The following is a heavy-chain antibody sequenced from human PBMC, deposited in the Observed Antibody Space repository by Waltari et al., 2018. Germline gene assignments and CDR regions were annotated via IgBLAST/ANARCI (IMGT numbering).Heavy chain of an antibody. V-gene: IGHV1-69*08. CDR1: GGTFSSYT. CDR2: IIPVRGIA. Sequence: QVQLVQSGAEVKKPGSSVKVSCKASGGTFSSYTISWVRQAPGQGLEWMGRIIPVRGIANYAQKFQGRVTITADKSTSTAYMELSSLRSEDTAVYYCARDPYYYDSSGYSGADAFDIWGQGTMVTVSS. CDR3: ARDPYYYDSSGYSGADAFDI. D-gene: IGHD3-22*01. J-gene: IGHJ3*02.